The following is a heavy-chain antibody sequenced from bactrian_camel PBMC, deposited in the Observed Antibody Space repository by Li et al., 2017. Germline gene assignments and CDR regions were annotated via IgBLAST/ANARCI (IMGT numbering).Heavy chain of an antibody. CDR2: VYTGGINP. CDR1: GFTIFGYD. V-gene: IGHV3S6*01. J-gene: IGHJ4*01. CDR3: VRDRAPDGCHDYDY. D-gene: IGHD3*01. Sequence: HVQLVESGGGLVQPGGSLRLSCVASGFTIFGYDMNWVRQAPGKGLDWVASVYTGGINPRVADSVKGRFTISSDNAKNTVYLQMNSLKSEDTAVYYCVRDRAPDGCHDYDYWGQGTQVTFS.